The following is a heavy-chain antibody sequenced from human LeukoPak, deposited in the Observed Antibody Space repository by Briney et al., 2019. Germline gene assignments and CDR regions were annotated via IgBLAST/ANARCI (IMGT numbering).Heavy chain of an antibody. V-gene: IGHV4-59*01. CDR1: GGSFSVYY. J-gene: IGHJ4*02. CDR3: ARGTVTTYFFDY. Sequence: SETLSLTCAVYGGSFSVYYWSWIRQPPGKGLGWIGYIFYTESTNYNPSLKSRVTMSVDTSKNHFSLKLSSVTAADTAVYYCARGTVTTYFFDYWGQGTLVTVSS. CDR2: IFYTEST. D-gene: IGHD4-17*01.